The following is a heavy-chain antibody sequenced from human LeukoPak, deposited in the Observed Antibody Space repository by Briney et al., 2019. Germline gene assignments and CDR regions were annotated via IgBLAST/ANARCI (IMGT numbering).Heavy chain of an antibody. D-gene: IGHD3-3*01. J-gene: IGHJ6*03. V-gene: IGHV4-30-2*01. CDR3: ARLSLDFWSGTDYYYYMDV. Sequence: SETLSLTCAVSGGSISSGGYSWSWIRQPPGKGLEWIGYIYHSGSTYYNPSLKSRVTISVDRSKNQFSLKLSSVTAADTAVYYCARLSLDFWSGTDYYYYMDVWGKGTTVTVS. CDR1: GGSISSGGYS. CDR2: IYHSGST.